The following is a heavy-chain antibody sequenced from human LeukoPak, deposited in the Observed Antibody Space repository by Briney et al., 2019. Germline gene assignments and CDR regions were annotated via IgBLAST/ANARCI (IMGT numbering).Heavy chain of an antibody. CDR1: GYSISSGYY. CDR3: ASLSGPGGPKNYMDV. J-gene: IGHJ6*03. D-gene: IGHD5-12*01. CDR2: IYHRGST. Sequence: SETLSLTCTVSGYSISSGYYWGWIRQPPGKWLEWIGSIYHRGSTYYNPSLKSRVTISVDTSKNQFSLKLSSVPAADTAVYYCASLSGPGGPKNYMDVWGKGTTVTVSS. V-gene: IGHV4-38-2*02.